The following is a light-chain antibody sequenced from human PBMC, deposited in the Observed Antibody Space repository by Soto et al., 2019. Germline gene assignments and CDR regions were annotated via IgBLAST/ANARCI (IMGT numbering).Light chain of an antibody. J-gene: IGLJ2*01. V-gene: IGLV2-11*01. CDR3: SSYAGSKNFIL. CDR2: DVS. CDR1: SSDVGGYNY. Sequence: QSALTQPRSVSGSPGQSVTISCTGTSSDVGGYNYVSWYQQYSGKAPKLVIYDVSKRPSGVPDRFSGSKSGSTASLTVSGLQAEDEADYFCSSYAGSKNFILFGGGTKLTVL.